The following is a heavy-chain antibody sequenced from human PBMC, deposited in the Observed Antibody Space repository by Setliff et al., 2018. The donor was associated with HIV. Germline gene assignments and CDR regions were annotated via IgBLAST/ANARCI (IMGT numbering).Heavy chain of an antibody. V-gene: IGHV1-2*06. CDR1: GYTFTDHY. D-gene: IGHD4-17*01. Sequence: ASVKVSCKASGYTFTDHYMHWVRQAPGQGLEWMGRINPNSGGTNYAQNFQGRVTMTRDTSISTAYMELSRLRSDDTAVYYCARELYDYGDFHDAFDIWGQGTMVTVTS. CDR2: INPNSGGT. CDR3: ARELYDYGDFHDAFDI. J-gene: IGHJ3*02.